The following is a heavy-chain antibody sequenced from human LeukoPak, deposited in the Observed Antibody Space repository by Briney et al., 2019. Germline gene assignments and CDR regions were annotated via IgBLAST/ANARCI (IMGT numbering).Heavy chain of an antibody. CDR1: GGSISSYY. D-gene: IGHD2-15*01. CDR2: IYYSGST. CDR3: ARESRGTVDY. J-gene: IGHJ4*02. V-gene: IGHV4-59*12. Sequence: SETLSLTCTVSGGSISSYYGSGIRQPPGKGLEWIGYIYYSGSTYYNPSLKSRVTISVDTSKNQFSLKLSSVTAADTAVYYCARESRGTVDYWGQGTLVTVSS.